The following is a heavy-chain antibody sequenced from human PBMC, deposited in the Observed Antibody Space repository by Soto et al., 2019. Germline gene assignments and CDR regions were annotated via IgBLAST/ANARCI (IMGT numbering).Heavy chain of an antibody. D-gene: IGHD3-22*01. V-gene: IGHV1-46*01. J-gene: IGHJ5*02. CDR1: GYSFTSSY. CDR3: ARGYYDSSA. CDR2: INPIAGST. Sequence: QVQLVQSGAEVKEPGASVKVSCKASGYSFTSSYIHWIRQAPGQGLEWMGIINPIAGSTSYAQKFQGRVTMTSDTSTSTVYVELSRLRYEDTAVYYCARGYYDSSAWGQGTLVTVSS.